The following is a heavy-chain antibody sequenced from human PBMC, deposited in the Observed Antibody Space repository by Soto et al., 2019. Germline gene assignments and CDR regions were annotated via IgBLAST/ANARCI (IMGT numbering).Heavy chain of an antibody. CDR2: INHSGST. D-gene: IGHD6-13*01. J-gene: IGHJ6*03. Sequence: PSETLSLTCSVSGGSISISSYYWVWIRQPPGKGLEWIGEINHSGSTNYNPSLKSRITISVDTSKNQFSLKLSSVTAADTAVYYCARGVAAAGLYYYYYYYMDVWGKGTTVTVSS. CDR1: GGSISISSYY. CDR3: ARGVAAAGLYYYYYYYMDV. V-gene: IGHV4-39*07.